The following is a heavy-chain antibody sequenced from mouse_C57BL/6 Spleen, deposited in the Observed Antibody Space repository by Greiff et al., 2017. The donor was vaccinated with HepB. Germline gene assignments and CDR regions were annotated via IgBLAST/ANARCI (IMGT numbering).Heavy chain of an antibody. CDR1: GYTFTSYW. D-gene: IGHD2-5*01. CDR2: IDPSDSYT. CDR3: AIARYSNEYYAMDY. Sequence: VQLQQPGAELVKPGASVKLSCKASGYTFTSYWMQWVKQRPGQGLEWIGEIDPSDSYTNYNQKFNGKATLTVDTSSSTAYMQLSSLTSEDSAVYYCAIARYSNEYYAMDYWGQGTSVTVSS. J-gene: IGHJ4*01. V-gene: IGHV1-50*01.